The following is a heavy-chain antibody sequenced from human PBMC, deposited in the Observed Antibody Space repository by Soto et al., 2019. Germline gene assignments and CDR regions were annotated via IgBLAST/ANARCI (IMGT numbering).Heavy chain of an antibody. CDR3: AKEPVGPDWLLDL. D-gene: IGHD3-9*01. CDR1: GFTFSSYS. V-gene: IGHV3-48*01. CDR2: INSDGSTK. J-gene: IGHJ2*01. Sequence: PGGSLRLSCAASGFTFSSYSMNWVRQAPGKGLEWVSFINSDGSTKYYADSVKGRFTISRDNAKNTLYLQMNGLRAEDTAVYNCAKEPVGPDWLLDLWGRGTLVTVSS.